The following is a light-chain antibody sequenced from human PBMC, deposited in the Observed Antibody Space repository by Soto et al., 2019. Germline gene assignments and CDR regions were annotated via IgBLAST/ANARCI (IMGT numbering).Light chain of an antibody. CDR3: ATWDDSLNGWV. CDR1: TSNIGSNI. Sequence: QAVVTQPPSASGTPGQTVTISCSGSTSNIGSNIVNWYQQLPGTAPKLLIYSNNQRPSGVPDRFSGSKSGTSASLAVSGLQSEDEADYYCATWDDSLNGWVFGGGTKLTVL. J-gene: IGLJ3*02. V-gene: IGLV1-44*01. CDR2: SNN.